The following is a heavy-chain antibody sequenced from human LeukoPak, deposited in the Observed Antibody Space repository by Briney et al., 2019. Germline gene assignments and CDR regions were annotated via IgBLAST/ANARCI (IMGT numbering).Heavy chain of an antibody. Sequence: ASVKVSCKASGGTFSSYAISWVRQAPGQGLEWMGWISAYNGNTNYAQKLQGRVTMTTDTSTSTAYMELRSLRSDDTAVYYCARVEKVGATAFLPFDYWGQGTLVTVSS. CDR1: GGTFSSYA. V-gene: IGHV1-18*01. CDR2: ISAYNGNT. J-gene: IGHJ4*02. D-gene: IGHD1-26*01. CDR3: ARVEKVGATAFLPFDY.